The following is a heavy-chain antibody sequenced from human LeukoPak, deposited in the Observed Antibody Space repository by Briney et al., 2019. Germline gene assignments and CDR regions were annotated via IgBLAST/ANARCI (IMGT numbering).Heavy chain of an antibody. V-gene: IGHV5-51*01. J-gene: IGHJ3*02. Sequence: GESLKISCKGSGYSFTSYWIGWVRQMPGKGLEWMGIIYPGDSDTRYSPSFQGQVPISADKSISTAYLQWSSLKASDTAMYYCARTSKYYDFWSGYYENDAFDIWGQGTMVTVSS. CDR3: ARTSKYYDFWSGYYENDAFDI. CDR1: GYSFTSYW. D-gene: IGHD3-3*01. CDR2: IYPGDSDT.